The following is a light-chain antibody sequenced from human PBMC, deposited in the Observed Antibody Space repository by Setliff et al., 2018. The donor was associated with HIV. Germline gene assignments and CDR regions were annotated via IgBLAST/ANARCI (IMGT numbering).Light chain of an antibody. J-gene: IGLJ1*01. CDR1: SSDVGGYNY. CDR3: SSYTNSNSYV. Sequence: QSALAQPASVSGSPGQSITMSCTGTSSDVGGYNYVSWYQHHPGKAPKLMIYEVTNRPSGVSSRFSGSKSGNTASLTIFGLQAEDEAGYYCSSYTNSNSYVFGTGTKVTVL. CDR2: EVT. V-gene: IGLV2-14*01.